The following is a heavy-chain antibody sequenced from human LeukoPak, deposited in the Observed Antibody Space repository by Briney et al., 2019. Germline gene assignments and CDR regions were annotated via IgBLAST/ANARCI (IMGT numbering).Heavy chain of an antibody. CDR1: GFTFSSYA. Sequence: GGSLRLSCAASGFTFSSYAMQWVRQAPGKGLEGVAVISFDGSNKYYAASVKGRFTISRNNSNNTLFMHMNSLRAEDTAIYYCARGRGYSTSDYWGQGTLVTVSS. J-gene: IGHJ4*02. CDR2: ISFDGSNK. D-gene: IGHD6-6*01. CDR3: ARGRGYSTSDY. V-gene: IGHV3-30*04.